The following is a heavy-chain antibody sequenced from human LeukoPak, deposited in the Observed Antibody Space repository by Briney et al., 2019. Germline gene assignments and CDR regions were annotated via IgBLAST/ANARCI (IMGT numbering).Heavy chain of an antibody. CDR2: IYTGGST. J-gene: IGHJ6*02. CDR1: GFTVDSNY. V-gene: IGHV3-66*02. CDR3: ARGFGKAAANVFGGYTMDV. Sequence: GGTLRLSCAASGFTVDSNYMSWVRQPPGKGLEWVSLIYTGGSTYYADSVRGRFTISRDNSKNTLYLQMNSLRPEDTAVYYCARGFGKAAANVFGGYTMDVWGQGTTVTVSS. D-gene: IGHD6-13*01.